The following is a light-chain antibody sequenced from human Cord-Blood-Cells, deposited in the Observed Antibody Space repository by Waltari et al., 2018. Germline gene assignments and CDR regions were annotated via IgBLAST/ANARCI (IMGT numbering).Light chain of an antibody. CDR2: EVS. J-gene: IGLJ2*01. CDR3: SSYAGSNKLVV. V-gene: IGLV2-8*01. CDR1: SSDGGGYNY. Sequence: QSALTQPPSASGSPGQSVTIPCTGTSSDGGGYNYVSWSQQHPGKAPKLMIYEVSKRPSGVPDRFSGSKSGNTASLTVSGLQAEDEADYYCSSYAGSNKLVVFGGGTKLTVL.